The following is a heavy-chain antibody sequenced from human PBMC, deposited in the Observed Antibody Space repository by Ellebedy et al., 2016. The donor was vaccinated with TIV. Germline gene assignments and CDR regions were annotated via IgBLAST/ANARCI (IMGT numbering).Heavy chain of an antibody. V-gene: IGHV3-23*01. D-gene: IGHD1-14*01. CDR3: VRDRPHSCFDP. CDR2: ISGSGGNT. J-gene: IGHJ5*02. Sequence: GESLKISCAASGFTFSSYAMSWVRRAPGKGLEWVSGISGSGGNTYYADSVKGRFTISRDNSKNTLYLQMNSLRAEDTAVHYCVRDRPHSCFDPWGQGTLVTVSS. CDR1: GFTFSSYA.